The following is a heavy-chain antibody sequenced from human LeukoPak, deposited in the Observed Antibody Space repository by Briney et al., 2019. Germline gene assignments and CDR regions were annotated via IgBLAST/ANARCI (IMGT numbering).Heavy chain of an antibody. CDR2: IKEDGSEK. CDR1: GFTFSNYW. CDR3: AREQGWTTDSYGMDV. D-gene: IGHD6-19*01. V-gene: IGHV3-7*01. J-gene: IGHJ6*02. Sequence: PGGSLRLSCAASGFTFSNYWVTWVRQAPGKGLEWVANIKEDGSEKDYVDSVKGRFTISRDNARNSLFLQMNSLRAEDTAVYYCAREQGWTTDSYGMDVWGQGTTVTVSS.